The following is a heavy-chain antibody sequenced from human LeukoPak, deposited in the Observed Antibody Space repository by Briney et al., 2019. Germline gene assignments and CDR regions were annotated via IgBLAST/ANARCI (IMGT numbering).Heavy chain of an antibody. Sequence: GGSLRLSCAASGFTFSSHWMHWVRQAPGKGLVWASVISPDGSTANYAEPVKGRFTISRDNAKNTLYLQMNSLRAEDTAVYYCARPVGTTVSVDYWGQGTLVTVSS. V-gene: IGHV3-74*01. CDR2: ISPDGSTA. CDR1: GFTFSSHW. J-gene: IGHJ4*02. CDR3: ARPVGTTVSVDY. D-gene: IGHD1-26*01.